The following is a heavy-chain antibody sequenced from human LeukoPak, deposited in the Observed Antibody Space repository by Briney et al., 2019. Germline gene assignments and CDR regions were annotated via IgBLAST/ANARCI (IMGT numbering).Heavy chain of an antibody. CDR2: ISNSGST. CDR1: GFTFSDYY. D-gene: IGHD3-16*02. J-gene: IGHJ4*02. V-gene: IGHV4-59*01. Sequence: GSLRLSCAASGFTFSDYYMSWIRQAPGKGLEWIGHISNSGSTYYNPSLKSRVTISVDTSKNQFSLKLSSVTAADTAVYYCARDAPMTYDYVWGSYRVNYFDYWGQGTLVTVSS. CDR3: ARDAPMTYDYVWGSYRVNYFDY.